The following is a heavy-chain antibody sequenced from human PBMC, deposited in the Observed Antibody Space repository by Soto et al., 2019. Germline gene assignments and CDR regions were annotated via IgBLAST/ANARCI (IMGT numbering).Heavy chain of an antibody. CDR1: GFTFSSYT. J-gene: IGHJ6*02. D-gene: IGHD1-1*01. Sequence: QVQVVESGGGVVQPGRSLRLSCAASGFTFSSYTMYWVRQAPGKGLEGVAIIWHDGSNKYYVDSVKGRFTISRDNSKNTLYLQMNSLSAEDTAVYYCAREDWNDGHYCGMGVWGRGTTVTVSS. CDR3: AREDWNDGHYCGMGV. V-gene: IGHV3-33*01. CDR2: IWHDGSNK.